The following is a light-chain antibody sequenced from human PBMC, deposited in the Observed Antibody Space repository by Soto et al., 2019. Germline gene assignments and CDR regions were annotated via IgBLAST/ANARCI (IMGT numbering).Light chain of an antibody. CDR1: SSNIGNNY. J-gene: IGLJ3*02. CDR2: DNN. V-gene: IGLV1-51*01. Sequence: QCVRTQPPSVSAAPGQKVTISCSVSSSNIGNNYVSWYQQLPGTAPKLLIYDNNKRPSGIPDRFSGSKSGTSATLGITGLQTGDEADYYCGTWDSSLSAWVFGGGTQLTVL. CDR3: GTWDSSLSAWV.